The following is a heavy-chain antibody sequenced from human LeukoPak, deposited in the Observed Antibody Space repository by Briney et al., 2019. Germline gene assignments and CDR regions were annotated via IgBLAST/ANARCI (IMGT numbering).Heavy chain of an antibody. V-gene: IGHV4-39*01. Sequence: PSETLSLTCTVSGXSISSSSYYWGWIRQPPGKGLEWIGSIYYSGSTYYNPSLKSRVTISVDTSKNQFSLKLSSVTAADTAVYYCASIAVAADAFDIWGQGTMVTVSS. CDR1: GXSISSSSYY. J-gene: IGHJ3*02. D-gene: IGHD6-19*01. CDR3: ASIAVAADAFDI. CDR2: IYYSGST.